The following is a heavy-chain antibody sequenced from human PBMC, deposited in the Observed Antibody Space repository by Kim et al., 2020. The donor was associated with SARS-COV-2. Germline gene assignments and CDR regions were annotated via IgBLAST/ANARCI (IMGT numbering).Heavy chain of an antibody. V-gene: IGHV4-59*08. J-gene: IGHJ2*01. CDR3: ARHSLVDYGSGRNWYFDL. CDR1: GGSINSYY. CDR2: IYYSGST. Sequence: SETLSLTCTVSGGSINSYYWSWIRQPPGKGLEWIGYIYYSGSTKYNPSLKSRVTISVDTSKNQFSLKLNSVTAADTAVYYCARHSLVDYGSGRNWYFDLWGRGTLVSVSS. D-gene: IGHD3-10*01.